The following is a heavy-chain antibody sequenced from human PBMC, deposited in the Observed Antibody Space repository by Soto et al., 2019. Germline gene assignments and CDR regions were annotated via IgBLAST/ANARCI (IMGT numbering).Heavy chain of an antibody. CDR2: ISSGSNTI. CDR1: GFTFSSYS. CDR3: ARVGYSSPFDY. Sequence: EVQLVESGGGLVQPGWSLRLSCAASGFTFSSYSMNWVRQAPGKGLEWVSYISSGSNTIYYADSVKGRFTISRDNDKNSRYLQMNSLRDADTAVYYCARVGYSSPFDYWGQGTLLTVSS. V-gene: IGHV3-48*02. D-gene: IGHD5-18*01. J-gene: IGHJ4*02.